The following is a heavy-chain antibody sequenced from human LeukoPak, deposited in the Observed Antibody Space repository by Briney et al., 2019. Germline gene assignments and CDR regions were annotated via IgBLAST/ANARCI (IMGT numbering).Heavy chain of an antibody. CDR1: GFTFSSYA. J-gene: IGHJ5*02. CDR3: AKGGGYCSGGSCYPPRWFDP. D-gene: IGHD2-15*01. Sequence: GSLRLSCEASGFTFSSYAMSWVRQAPGKGLEWVSMISGSGGSTHYADSVKGRFTISRDDSKNTLYLQMNSLRAEDTAVYYCAKGGGYCSGGSCYPPRWFDPWGQGTLVTVSS. V-gene: IGHV3-23*01. CDR2: ISGSGGST.